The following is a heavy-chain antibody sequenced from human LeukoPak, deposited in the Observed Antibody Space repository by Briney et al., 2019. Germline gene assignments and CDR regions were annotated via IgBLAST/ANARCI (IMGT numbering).Heavy chain of an antibody. CDR2: ISSGRSTI. Sequence: GGSLRLSCAASGFTFSSYSMNWIRQAPGKGLEWVSYISSGRSTIYYADSVKGRFTISRDNAKNSLYLQMNSLRAEDTAVYYCAREFVLRYFEGYMDVWGKGTTVTVSS. D-gene: IGHD3-9*01. CDR3: AREFVLRYFEGYMDV. CDR1: GFTFSSYS. J-gene: IGHJ6*03. V-gene: IGHV3-48*01.